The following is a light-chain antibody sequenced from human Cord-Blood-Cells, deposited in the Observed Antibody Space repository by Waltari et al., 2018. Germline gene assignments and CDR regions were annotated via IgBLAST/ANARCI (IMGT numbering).Light chain of an antibody. CDR3: CSYAGSSTWV. V-gene: IGLV2-23*01. CDR2: EGS. Sequence: QSALTQPASVSGSPGQSITISCTGTSSDVGGYNLVPWYQQHPGNAPKPMIYEGSKRPSGVSNRFSGSKSGNTASLTISGLQAEDEADYYCCSYAGSSTWVFGGGTKLTVL. J-gene: IGLJ3*02. CDR1: SSDVGGYNL.